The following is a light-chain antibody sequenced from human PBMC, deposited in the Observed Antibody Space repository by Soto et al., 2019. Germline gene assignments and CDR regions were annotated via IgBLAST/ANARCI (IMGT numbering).Light chain of an antibody. CDR3: SSYTSSSTLYV. CDR1: SSDGGGYNY. Sequence: QSALTQPASVSGSPGQSITISCTGTSSDGGGYNYVSWYQQRPGKAPKLMIYDVSNRPSGVSNRFSGSKSGNTASLTISGLQAEDEADYYCSSYTSSSTLYVFGTGTKFTVL. J-gene: IGLJ1*01. CDR2: DVS. V-gene: IGLV2-14*01.